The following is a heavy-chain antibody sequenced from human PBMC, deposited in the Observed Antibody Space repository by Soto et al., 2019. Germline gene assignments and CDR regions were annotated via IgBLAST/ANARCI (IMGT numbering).Heavy chain of an antibody. J-gene: IGHJ5*02. CDR3: ARAASGATTWFDP. D-gene: IGHD1-26*01. Sequence: SETLSLTCAVSGGSISSGGYSWGWTRQPPGKGLEWIGYIYHSGSTYYNPSLKSRVTISVDRSKNQFSLKLSSVTAADTAVYYCARAASGATTWFDPWGQGTLVTVSS. CDR1: GGSISSGGYS. CDR2: IYHSGST. V-gene: IGHV4-30-2*01.